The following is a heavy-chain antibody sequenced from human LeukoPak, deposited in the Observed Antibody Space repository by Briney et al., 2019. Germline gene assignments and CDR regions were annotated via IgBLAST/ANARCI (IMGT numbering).Heavy chain of an antibody. D-gene: IGHD2-2*01. CDR1: GFTFSSYR. J-gene: IGHJ4*02. CDR2: IKQDGSEK. V-gene: IGHV3-7*01. Sequence: PGGSLRLSCAASGFTFSSYRMSWVRQAPGKGLEWVANIKQDGSEKYYVDSVKGRFTISRDNAKNSLYLQMNSLRAEDTAVYYCVQLSEYFDYWGQGTLVTVSS. CDR3: VQLSEYFDY.